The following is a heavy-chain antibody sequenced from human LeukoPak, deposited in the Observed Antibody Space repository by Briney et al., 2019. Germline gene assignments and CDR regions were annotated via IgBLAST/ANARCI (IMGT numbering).Heavy chain of an antibody. CDR3: VRGLYGSDSY. CDR1: GASVSTSNW. V-gene: IGHV4-4*02. D-gene: IGHD2-21*02. Sequence: SETLSLTCAVSGASVSTSNWWIWVRQPPGKGLEWIGEIHHSGSTNYNPSLKSRVTLSVDTSKNQISLRLSSVTAADTAVYYCVRGLYGSDSYWGQGNLVTVSS. J-gene: IGHJ4*02. CDR2: IHHSGST.